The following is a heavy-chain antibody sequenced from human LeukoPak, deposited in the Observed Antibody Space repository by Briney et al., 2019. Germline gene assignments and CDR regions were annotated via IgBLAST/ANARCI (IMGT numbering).Heavy chain of an antibody. D-gene: IGHD3-22*01. CDR2: IYCSGST. V-gene: IGHV4-61*08. Sequence: RSSETLSLTCTASGGSIRSGGYYWGWIRQPPGKGLEWIGYIYCSGSTNYNPSLKSRITISVDTSKNQFSLKLSSVTAADTAVYYCARANYYDSSGFDYWGQGTLVTVSS. J-gene: IGHJ4*02. CDR1: GGSIRSGGYY. CDR3: ARANYYDSSGFDY.